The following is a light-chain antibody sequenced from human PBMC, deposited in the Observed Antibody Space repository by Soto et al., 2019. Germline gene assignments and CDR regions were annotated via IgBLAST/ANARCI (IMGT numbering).Light chain of an antibody. CDR3: QQYNNWHT. CDR2: GAS. CDR1: QSVSNN. Sequence: EIVLTQSPATLSVSPGEGATLSCRASQSVSNNLAWYQQKPGQAPRLLIYGASTRATDIPARFTGSGSGTEFTLTISSLQSEDFAVYYCQQYNNWHTFGQGTKLEIK. J-gene: IGKJ2*01. V-gene: IGKV3-15*01.